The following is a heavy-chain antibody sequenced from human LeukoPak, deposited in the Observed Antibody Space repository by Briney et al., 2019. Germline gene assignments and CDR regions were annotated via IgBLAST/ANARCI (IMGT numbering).Heavy chain of an antibody. CDR1: GYTYIGYY. Sequence: ASVKVSCKASGYTYIGYYMNWVRHAPGQGLEWMGWTNPASGGTKYAEKFQGRVTMTRYTSISTAYMELSRLTSDDTAVYYCARESTSGSYGYGMDVWGQGTTVTVSS. CDR3: ARESTSGSYGYGMDV. D-gene: IGHD3-10*01. V-gene: IGHV1-2*02. J-gene: IGHJ6*02. CDR2: TNPASGGT.